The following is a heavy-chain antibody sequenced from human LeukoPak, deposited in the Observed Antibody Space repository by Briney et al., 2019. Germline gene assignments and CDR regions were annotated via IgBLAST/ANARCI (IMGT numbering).Heavy chain of an antibody. V-gene: IGHV4-34*01. CDR2: INHSGST. D-gene: IGHD3-10*01. J-gene: IGHJ3*02. Sequence: SETLSLTCAVYGGSFSDYYWSWIRQPPGKGLEWIGEINHSGSTNYNPSLKSRVSTSVDTSKNQFSLKLSSVTAADTAVYYCAKSNGYGLVDIWGQGTMVTVSS. CDR3: AKSNGYGLVDI. CDR1: GGSFSDYY.